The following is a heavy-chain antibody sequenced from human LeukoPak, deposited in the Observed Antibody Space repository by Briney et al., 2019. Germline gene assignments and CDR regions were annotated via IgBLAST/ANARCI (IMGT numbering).Heavy chain of an antibody. J-gene: IGHJ4*02. CDR1: GFTSSNYW. Sequence: GGPRRLSCAASGFTSSNYWLSWVGQAPGKGLEGLAYIKQDASEKYKVGCVKGGFTVSRDNAKNQLSLHMNSLSAETTAVYYCARDEVDYGKAYFDYWGQGTLVSVSS. CDR2: IKQDASEK. CDR3: ARDEVDYGKAYFDY. V-gene: IGHV3-7*01. D-gene: IGHD4-17*01.